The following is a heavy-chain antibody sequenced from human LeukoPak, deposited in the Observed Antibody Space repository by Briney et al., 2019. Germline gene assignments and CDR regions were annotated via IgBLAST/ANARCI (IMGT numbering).Heavy chain of an antibody. J-gene: IGHJ3*02. Sequence: GGSLSLSCAASGFTFSSYAMSWVRPAPGKGLEWVSAISGSGGSTYYADSVKGRFTISRDNSKNTLYLQMNSLRAEDTAVYYCAKDGPLYSSSWPDDAFDIWGQGTMVTVSS. D-gene: IGHD6-13*01. CDR1: GFTFSSYA. V-gene: IGHV3-23*01. CDR3: AKDGPLYSSSWPDDAFDI. CDR2: ISGSGGST.